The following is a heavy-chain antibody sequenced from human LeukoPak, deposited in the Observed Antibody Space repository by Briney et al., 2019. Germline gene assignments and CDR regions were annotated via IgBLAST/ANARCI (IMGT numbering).Heavy chain of an antibody. CDR1: GFTFSSYS. CDR2: ISSSSSTI. CDR3: ALDLATPGAIRYFDFYGMDV. V-gene: IGHV3-48*02. J-gene: IGHJ6*02. Sequence: PGGCLRLSCAASGFTFSSYSMNWVSQAPGKGLEWVSYISSSSSTIYYADSVKGRFTISRDNAKNSLYLQMNSLRDEDTAVYYCALDLATPGAIRYFDFYGMDVWGQGTTVTVSS. D-gene: IGHD3-9*01.